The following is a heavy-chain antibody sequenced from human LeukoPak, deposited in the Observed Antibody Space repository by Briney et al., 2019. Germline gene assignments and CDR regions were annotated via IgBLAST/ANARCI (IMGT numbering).Heavy chain of an antibody. CDR2: IYYSGST. V-gene: IGHV4-59*12. Sequence: SETLSLTCTVSGASISTYYWNWVRQPPGMGLEWIGNIYYSGSTYYNPSLKSRVTISVDTSKNQFSLKLSSVTAADTAVYYCARDVDIWGQGTMVTVSS. CDR1: GASISTYY. CDR3: ARDVDI. J-gene: IGHJ3*02.